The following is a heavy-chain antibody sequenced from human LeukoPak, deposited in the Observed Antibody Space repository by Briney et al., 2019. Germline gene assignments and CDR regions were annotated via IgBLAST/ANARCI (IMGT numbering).Heavy chain of an antibody. CDR2: ISSSGSTK. V-gene: IGHV3-48*03. CDR3: ARKDYGGYAYYYYGLDV. D-gene: IGHD5-12*01. Sequence: GGSLRLSCAASGFTFSSYEMNWGRQAPGKGLEWVSYISSSGSTKYYADSVKGRFTISRDNAKNSLYLQMNSLRAEDTAVYYCARKDYGGYAYYYYGLDVWGKGTTVTVSS. CDR1: GFTFSSYE. J-gene: IGHJ6*04.